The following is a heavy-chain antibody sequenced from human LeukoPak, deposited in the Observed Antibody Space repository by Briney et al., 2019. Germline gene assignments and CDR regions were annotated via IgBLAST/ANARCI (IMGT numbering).Heavy chain of an antibody. D-gene: IGHD5-18*01. Sequence: GSLRLSCATSGFTFSSYAMSWVRQAPGKGLEWVSVINGIGGTTYYADSVKGRFTISRDNSKNTLDLQMNSLRVEDTAVYYCAKDTRGYSYGYSYYGMDVWGQGTTVTVSS. J-gene: IGHJ6*02. CDR3: AKDTRGYSYGYSYYGMDV. CDR1: GFTFSSYA. V-gene: IGHV3-23*01. CDR2: INGIGGTT.